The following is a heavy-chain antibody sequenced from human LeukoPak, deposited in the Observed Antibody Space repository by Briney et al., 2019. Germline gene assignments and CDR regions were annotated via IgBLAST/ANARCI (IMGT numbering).Heavy chain of an antibody. V-gene: IGHV1-69*06. CDR2: IIPIFGTA. CDR3: ARELPDYYDILTGYSAFDY. D-gene: IGHD3-9*01. Sequence: SVKVSCKASGGTLSRYAISWVRQAPGQGLEWMGGIIPIFGTANYARKFQGRVTITADKSTSTAYMELSSLRSEDTAVYYCARELPDYYDILTGYSAFDYWGQGTLVTVSS. CDR1: GGTLSRYA. J-gene: IGHJ4*02.